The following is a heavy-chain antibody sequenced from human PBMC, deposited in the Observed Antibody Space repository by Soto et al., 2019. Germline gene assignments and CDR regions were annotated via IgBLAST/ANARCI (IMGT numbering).Heavy chain of an antibody. CDR2: VYNSGST. CDR1: GGSISSNY. Sequence: SETLSLTCTVPGGSISSNYWTRIRQPPGKGLEWIGYVYNSGSTNYNPSLKSRVTISEDTSKSQFSLKVNSMTAADTAVYYCARYRREAVAGYTLDNWGQGILVTVSS. D-gene: IGHD6-13*01. V-gene: IGHV4-59*01. J-gene: IGHJ4*02. CDR3: ARYRREAVAGYTLDN.